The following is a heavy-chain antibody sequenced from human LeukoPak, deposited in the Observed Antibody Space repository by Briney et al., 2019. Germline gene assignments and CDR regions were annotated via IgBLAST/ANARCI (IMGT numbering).Heavy chain of an antibody. J-gene: IGHJ4*02. CDR2: MNPKSGNT. Sequence: ASVKVSCKASGYTFTNNDINWVRQAPGQGLEWMGWMNPKSGNTGYAQNFQGRVSMTRNISTSTAYMELSSLRSEDTAVYYCARGFPYSGDIPNGGDLEGYWGQGTLVTVSS. V-gene: IGHV1-8*01. CDR3: ARGFPYSGDIPNGGDLEGY. CDR1: GYTFTNND. D-gene: IGHD5-12*01.